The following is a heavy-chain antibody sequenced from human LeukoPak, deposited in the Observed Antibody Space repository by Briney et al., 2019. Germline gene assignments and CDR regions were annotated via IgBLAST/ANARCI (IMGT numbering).Heavy chain of an antibody. D-gene: IGHD6-13*01. CDR3: ARVSGSSSWSEYYFDY. CDR2: ISYDGSNK. J-gene: IGHJ4*02. CDR1: GFTFSSYA. V-gene: IGHV3-30-3*01. Sequence: GGSLRLSCAASGFTFSSYAMHWVRQAPGKGLEWVAVISYDGSNKYYADSVKGRFTISRDNAKNSLYLQMNSLRAEDTAVYYCARVSGSSSWSEYYFDYWGQGTLVTVSS.